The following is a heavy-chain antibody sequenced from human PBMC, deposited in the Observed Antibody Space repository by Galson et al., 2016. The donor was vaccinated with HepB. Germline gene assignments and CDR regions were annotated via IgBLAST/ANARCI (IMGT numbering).Heavy chain of an antibody. CDR3: GKGAGYGSGWVDY. CDR2: ISWNSGSV. D-gene: IGHD6-19*01. V-gene: IGHV3-9*01. J-gene: IGHJ4*02. Sequence: SLRLSCAASGFTFDDYAMHWVRQAPGKGLEWVSGISWNSGSVGYADSVKGRFIISRDNAKHSLYLQMNSLRADDTALYYCGKGAGYGSGWVDYWGQGTLVTVSS. CDR1: GFTFDDYA.